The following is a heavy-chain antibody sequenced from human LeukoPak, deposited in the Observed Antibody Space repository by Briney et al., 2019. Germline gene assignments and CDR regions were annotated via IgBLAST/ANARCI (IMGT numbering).Heavy chain of an antibody. CDR1: GFIFNTFW. V-gene: IGHV3-30*03. CDR2: MSFDVNNK. Sequence: GGSLRLSCAASGFIFNTFWMYWVRQAPGKGLEWVATMSFDVNNKYYADSVRGRFTISRDNSKNTLYLQMNSLGAEDTAVYSCARGYCTSSSCYNDYWGQGTLVTVSS. CDR3: ARGYCTSSSCYNDY. D-gene: IGHD2-2*02. J-gene: IGHJ4*02.